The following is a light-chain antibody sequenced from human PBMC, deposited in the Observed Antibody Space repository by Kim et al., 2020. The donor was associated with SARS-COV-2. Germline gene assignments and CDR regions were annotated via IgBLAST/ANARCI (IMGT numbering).Light chain of an antibody. CDR1: QSVSSSY. V-gene: IGKV3-20*01. CDR3: QQYNSSPLT. Sequence: SPGERASLSCRARQSVSSSYLAWYQHRPGRAPRLLIYGTSTRATGIPDRVSGSGSGTDFTLTISRLEPEDFSVYYCQQYNSSPLTFGGGTKVDIK. J-gene: IGKJ4*01. CDR2: GTS.